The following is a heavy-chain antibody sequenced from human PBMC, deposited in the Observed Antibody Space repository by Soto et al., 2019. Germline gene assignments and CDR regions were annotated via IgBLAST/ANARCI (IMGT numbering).Heavy chain of an antibody. Sequence: EVQLVESGGGLVQPGGSLRLSCAASGFTFISYWMSWVRQAPGKGLEWVANIKQDGSEKYYVDSVKGRFTISRDNAKNSLDLQMNSLRAEDTAVYYCARDQGSSWYWGGYYYYGMDVWGQGTTVTVSS. J-gene: IGHJ6*02. V-gene: IGHV3-7*01. CDR2: IKQDGSEK. CDR3: ARDQGSSWYWGGYYYYGMDV. CDR1: GFTFISYW. D-gene: IGHD6-13*01.